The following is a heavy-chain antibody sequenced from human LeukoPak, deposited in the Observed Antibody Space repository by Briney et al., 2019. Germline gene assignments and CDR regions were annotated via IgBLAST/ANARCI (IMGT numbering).Heavy chain of an antibody. CDR3: AKDTSTISVSGTCFDY. J-gene: IGHJ4*02. Sequence: GGSLRLSCAASGFTFSSYGMNWVRQAPGKGLGWVAFTRYDEDNKYYADSVKGRFTISRDNSKNTLYLQMNSLRAEDTAVYYCAKDTSTISVSGTCFDYWGQGTLVTVSS. CDR2: TRYDEDNK. V-gene: IGHV3-30*02. D-gene: IGHD6-19*01. CDR1: GFTFSSYG.